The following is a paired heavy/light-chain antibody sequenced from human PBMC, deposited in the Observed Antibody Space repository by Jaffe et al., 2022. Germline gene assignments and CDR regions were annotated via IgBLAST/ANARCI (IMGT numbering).Heavy chain of an antibody. CDR3: ARVGAYDYYDFWSGYPAGFDY. CDR2: ISSSSSTI. V-gene: IGHV3-48*01. Sequence: EVQLVESGGGLVQPGGSLRLSCAASGFTFSSYSMNWVRQAPGKGLEWVSYISSSSSTIYYADSVKGRFTISRDNAKNSLYLQMNSLRAEDTAVYYCARVGAYDYYDFWSGYPAGFDYWGQGTLVTVSS. J-gene: IGHJ4*02. D-gene: IGHD3-3*01. CDR1: GFTFSSYS.
Light chain of an antibody. J-gene: IGLJ2*01. V-gene: IGLV1-47*01. CDR3: AAWDDSLSVVV. CDR1: SSNIGSNY. Sequence: QSVLTQPPSASGTPGQRVTISCSGSSSNIGSNYVYWYQQLPGTAPKLLIYRNNQRPSGVPDRFSGSKSGTSASLAISGLRSEDEADYYCAAWDDSLSVVVFGGGTKLTVL. CDR2: RNN.